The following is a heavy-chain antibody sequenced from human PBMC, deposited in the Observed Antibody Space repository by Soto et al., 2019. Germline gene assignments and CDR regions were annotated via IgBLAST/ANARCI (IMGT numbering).Heavy chain of an antibody. V-gene: IGHV3-7*05. CDR1: GFTFSIYW. CDR3: ARDRGGGWELPYYYYYYGMDV. D-gene: IGHD1-26*01. J-gene: IGHJ6*02. CDR2: IKQDGSEK. Sequence: QPGGSLRLSCAASGFTFSIYWMSWVRQAPGEGLEWVANIKQDGSEKYYVDSVKGRFTISRDNAKNSLYLQMNSLRAEDTAVYYCARDRGGGWELPYYYYYYGMDVWGQGTTVTVSS.